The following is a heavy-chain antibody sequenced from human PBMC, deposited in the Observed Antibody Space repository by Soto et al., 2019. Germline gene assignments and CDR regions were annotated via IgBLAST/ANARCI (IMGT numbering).Heavy chain of an antibody. Sequence: GGSLRLSCAASGFTFSSYGMHWVRQAPGKGLEWVAVISYDGSNKYYADSVKGRSTISRDNSKNTLYLQMNSLRAEDTAVYYCAKAPYSSSWYDRDYYYGMDVWGQGTTVTVSS. J-gene: IGHJ6*02. CDR2: ISYDGSNK. D-gene: IGHD6-13*01. V-gene: IGHV3-30*18. CDR3: AKAPYSSSWYDRDYYYGMDV. CDR1: GFTFSSYG.